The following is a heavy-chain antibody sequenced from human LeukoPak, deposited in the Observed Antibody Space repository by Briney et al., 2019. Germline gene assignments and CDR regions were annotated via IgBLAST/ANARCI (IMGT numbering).Heavy chain of an antibody. V-gene: IGHV4-61*02. CDR2: VYTSGST. J-gene: IGHJ4*02. D-gene: IGHD3-9*01. Sequence: PSQTLSLTCTVSGGSISSGSYYWSWIRQPAGKGLEWIGRVYTSGSTDYNPSLRSRVTISLDTSKNQFSLKLSSVTAADTAVYYCARSGYRRSFDYWGQGTLVTVSS. CDR1: GGSISSGSYY. CDR3: ARSGYRRSFDY.